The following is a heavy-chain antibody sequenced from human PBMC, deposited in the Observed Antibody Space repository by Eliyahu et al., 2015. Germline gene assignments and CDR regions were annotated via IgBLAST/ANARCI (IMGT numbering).Heavy chain of an antibody. J-gene: IGHJ2*01. V-gene: IGHV3-7*01. CDR1: GFSXSSYX. CDR3: ARQYRDDSSGFRHFDL. Sequence: EVQLVESGGGLVQPGESXRLSCVXSGFSXSSYXMSWVRQAXGKGREWVANIRPGGSEAFYVDSLKGRFTISRDNAKDSLYLQMNSLRADDTALYYCARQYRDDSSGFRHFDLWGRGTLAIVSS. CDR2: IRPGGSEA. D-gene: IGHD6-19*01.